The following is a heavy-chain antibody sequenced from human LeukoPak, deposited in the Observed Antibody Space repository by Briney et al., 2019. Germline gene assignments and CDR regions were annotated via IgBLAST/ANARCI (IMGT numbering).Heavy chain of an antibody. CDR3: ARDGLNTMVRGKIHYYYMDV. V-gene: IGHV4-61*02. J-gene: IGHJ6*03. Sequence: TSETLSLTCTVSGGSISSSNHYWSWIRQPAGKGLEWIGRIYTSGSTHYNPSLKSRVTISVDTSKNQFSLKLSSVTAADTAVYYCARDGLNTMVRGKIHYYYMDVWGKGTTVTISS. CDR2: IYTSGST. D-gene: IGHD3-10*01. CDR1: GGSISSSNHY.